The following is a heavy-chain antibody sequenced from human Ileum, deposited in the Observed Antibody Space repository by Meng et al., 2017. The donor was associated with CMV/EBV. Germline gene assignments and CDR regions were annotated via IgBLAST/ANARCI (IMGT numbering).Heavy chain of an antibody. CDR1: GDSIDSSTYY. Sequence: SETLSLTCTVSGDSIDSSTYYWGWIRQPPGKGLEWIGSVSYTGDTDYNASLRSRVTMSVDTSQSQFFLKVNSVTAADTAVYSCVRILNTGINGRGWFDLWGQGVLVTSPQ. D-gene: IGHD2-8*02. V-gene: IGHV4-39*07. CDR3: VRILNTGINGRGWFDL. CDR2: VSYTGDT. J-gene: IGHJ5*01.